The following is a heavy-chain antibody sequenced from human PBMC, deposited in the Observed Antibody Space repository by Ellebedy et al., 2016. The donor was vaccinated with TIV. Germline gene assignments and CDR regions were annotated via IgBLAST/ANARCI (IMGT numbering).Heavy chain of an antibody. D-gene: IGHD5-12*01. CDR1: DFTFSNYV. Sequence: GESLKISXKASDFTFSNYVMTWVRQAPGKGLEWVSSIGTADGGTQYADSVKGRFTISRDNSKNTLYLQMNSLRAEDTAVYYCAKDHYSGYDEPNYYYYGMDVWGQGTTVTVSS. V-gene: IGHV3-23*01. CDR3: AKDHYSGYDEPNYYYYGMDV. CDR2: IGTADGGT. J-gene: IGHJ6*02.